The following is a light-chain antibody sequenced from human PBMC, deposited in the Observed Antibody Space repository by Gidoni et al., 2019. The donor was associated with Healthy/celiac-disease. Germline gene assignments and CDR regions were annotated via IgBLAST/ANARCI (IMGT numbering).Light chain of an antibody. CDR2: GAS. CDR3: QQYGSSQYT. CDR1: QSVSSSY. J-gene: IGKJ2*01. V-gene: IGKV3-20*01. Sequence: DIVLTQSTGTLSLSPGERATLSCRARQSVSSSYLAWYQQKPGQAPRLLIYGASSRATGIPDRFSGSGSGTGFTLTISRLEPEDFSVYYCQQYGSSQYTFXXXTKLEIK.